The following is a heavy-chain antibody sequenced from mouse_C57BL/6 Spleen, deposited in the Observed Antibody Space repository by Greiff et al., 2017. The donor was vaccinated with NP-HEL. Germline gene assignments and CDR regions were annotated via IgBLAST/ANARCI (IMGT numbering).Heavy chain of an antibody. Sequence: QVQLKQSGAELVKPGASVKISCKASGYAFSGYWMNWVKQRPGKGLEWIGQIYPGDGDTNYNGKFKGKATLTADKSSSTAYMQLSSLTSEDSAVYFCAREGRMDYWGQGTSVTVSS. CDR3: AREGRMDY. J-gene: IGHJ4*01. CDR2: IYPGDGDT. CDR1: GYAFSGYW. V-gene: IGHV1-80*01. D-gene: IGHD3-3*01.